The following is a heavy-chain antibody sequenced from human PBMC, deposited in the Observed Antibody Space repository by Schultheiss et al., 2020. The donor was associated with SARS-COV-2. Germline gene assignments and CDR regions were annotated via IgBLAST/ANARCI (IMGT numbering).Heavy chain of an antibody. D-gene: IGHD3-3*01. CDR3: ARGAAYYDFWSGYYRGFDY. Sequence: GGSLRLSCAASGFTFSSYWMHWVRQAPGKGLVWVSRINSDGSSTSYADSVKGRFTISRDNAKNTLYLQMNSLRAEDTAVYYCARGAAYYDFWSGYYRGFDYWGQGTLVTVSS. CDR1: GFTFSSYW. V-gene: IGHV3-74*01. CDR2: INSDGSST. J-gene: IGHJ4*02.